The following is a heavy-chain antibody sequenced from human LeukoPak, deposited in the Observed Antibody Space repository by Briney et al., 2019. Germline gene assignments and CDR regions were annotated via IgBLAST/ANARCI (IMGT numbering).Heavy chain of an antibody. CDR1: GFTFSSYW. J-gene: IGHJ4*02. V-gene: IGHV3-23*01. D-gene: IGHD6-19*01. CDR3: AKSGSSGWLVYYFDY. CDR2: ISGSGGST. Sequence: GGSLRLSCAASGFTFSSYWMSWVRQAPGKGLEWVSAISGSGGSTYYADSVKGRFTISRDNSKNTLYLQMNSLRAEDTAVYYCAKSGSSGWLVYYFDYWGQGTLVTVSS.